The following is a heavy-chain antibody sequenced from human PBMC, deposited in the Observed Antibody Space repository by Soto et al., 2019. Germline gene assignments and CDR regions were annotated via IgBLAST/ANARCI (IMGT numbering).Heavy chain of an antibody. CDR1: GGTFSSYA. D-gene: IGHD3-10*01. CDR2: IIPIFGTA. V-gene: IGHV1-69*13. J-gene: IGHJ5*02. Sequence: ASVKVSCKASGGTFSSYAISWVRQAPGQGLEWMGGIIPIFGTANYAQKFQGRVTITADESTSTAYMELSSLRSEDTAVYYCAGTEYGSGSYPRFDPWGQGTLVTVSS. CDR3: AGTEYGSGSYPRFDP.